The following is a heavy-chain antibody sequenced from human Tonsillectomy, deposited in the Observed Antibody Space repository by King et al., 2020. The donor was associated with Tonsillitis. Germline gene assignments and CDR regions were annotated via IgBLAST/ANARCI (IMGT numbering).Heavy chain of an antibody. D-gene: IGHD2-15*01. CDR2: IREDGSNK. CDR3: AKVLGVWVAATNDTYYYGMDV. Sequence: VQLVESGGGVVQPGGSLRLSCAASGFTFSSYGMHWVRQAPGKGLEWVAFIREDGSNKYYADSVKGRFTISRDKSKNTLYLQMNSLRAEDTAVYYCAKVLGVWVAATNDTYYYGMDVWGQGTTVTVSS. J-gene: IGHJ6*02. CDR1: GFTFSSYG. V-gene: IGHV3-30*02.